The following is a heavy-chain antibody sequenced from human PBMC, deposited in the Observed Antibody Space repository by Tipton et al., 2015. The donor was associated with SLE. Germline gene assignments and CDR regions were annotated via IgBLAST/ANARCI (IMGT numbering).Heavy chain of an antibody. CDR1: GGSISSYY. Sequence: TLSLTCTVSGGSISSYYWSWIRQPAGKGLEWIGRIYTSGSTNYNPSLKSQVTMSIDTSKNQFSLKLSSVTAADTAVYYCARDGPYYYDSSGYWNYYYYGMDVWGQGTTVTVSS. CDR2: IYTSGST. CDR3: ARDGPYYYDSSGYWNYYYYGMDV. D-gene: IGHD3-22*01. V-gene: IGHV4-4*07. J-gene: IGHJ6*02.